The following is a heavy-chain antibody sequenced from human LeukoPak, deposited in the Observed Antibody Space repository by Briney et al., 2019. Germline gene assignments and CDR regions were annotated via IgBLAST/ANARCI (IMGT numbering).Heavy chain of an antibody. V-gene: IGHV4-4*07. CDR3: ARLYDSSGYTNWLDP. J-gene: IGHJ5*02. CDR2: LHSSGST. Sequence: PSETLSLTCTVSGGSISSYYWNWIRQPAGKGLEWIGRLHSSGSTNYSPSLKSRVTLSLDTSKNQFSLNLSSVTAADTAVYYCARLYDSSGYTNWLDPWGQGTLVTVSS. CDR1: GGSISSYY. D-gene: IGHD3-22*01.